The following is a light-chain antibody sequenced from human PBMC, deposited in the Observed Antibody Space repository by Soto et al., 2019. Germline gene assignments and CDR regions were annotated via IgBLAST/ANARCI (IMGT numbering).Light chain of an antibody. V-gene: IGLV1-40*01. Sequence: QAVVTQPPSVSGAPGQRVTISCTGSSYNIGARYDVHWYQQLPGTAPKLLIYDNSNRPSGVPDRSSGSKSGTSASLAITGLQAEDEADYYCQSYDSSLSGSWVFGGGTKLTVL. CDR1: SYNIGARYD. J-gene: IGLJ3*02. CDR2: DNS. CDR3: QSYDSSLSGSWV.